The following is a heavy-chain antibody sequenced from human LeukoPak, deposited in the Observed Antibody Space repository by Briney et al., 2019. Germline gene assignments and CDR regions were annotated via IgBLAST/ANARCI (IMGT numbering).Heavy chain of an antibody. Sequence: GESLKISCKGSGYSFTNYWIGWVRQMPGKGLRWMGIIYPGDSDARYSPSFQGQVTISADKSISTAYLQWSSLKASDTAMYYCARRRDLYSGSYYPLDYWGQGALVTVSS. D-gene: IGHD1-26*01. CDR1: GYSFTNYW. J-gene: IGHJ4*02. CDR3: ARRRDLYSGSYYPLDY. V-gene: IGHV5-51*01. CDR2: IYPGDSDA.